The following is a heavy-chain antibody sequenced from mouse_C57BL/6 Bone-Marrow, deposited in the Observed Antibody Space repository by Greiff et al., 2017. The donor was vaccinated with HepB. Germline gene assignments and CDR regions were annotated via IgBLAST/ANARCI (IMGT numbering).Heavy chain of an antibody. J-gene: IGHJ2*01. Sequence: VQLQQPGAELAKPGASVKLSCKASGYTFTSYWMHWVKQRSGQGLEWIGMIHPNSGSTNYNEKFKSKATLTVDKSSSTAYMQLSSLTSEDSAVYYCARRKIYYSNYYYFDDWGQGTTLTVSS. D-gene: IGHD2-5*01. CDR3: ARRKIYYSNYYYFDD. CDR1: GYTFTSYW. V-gene: IGHV1-64*01. CDR2: IHPNSGST.